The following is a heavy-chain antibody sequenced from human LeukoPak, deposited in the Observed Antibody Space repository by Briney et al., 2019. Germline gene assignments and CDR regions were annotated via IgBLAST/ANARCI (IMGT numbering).Heavy chain of an antibody. D-gene: IGHD2-15*01. CDR3: ATQPCSGGSCYLGY. CDR2: TSHHASNQ. Sequence: GRSLRLSCAASGFTFSNYAMHWVRQAPGKGLEWVAVTSHHASNQYYADSVKGRFTISRDNSKNTLYLQMNSLRTEDTAVYYCATQPCSGGSCYLGYWGQGTLVTVSS. V-gene: IGHV3-30-3*01. J-gene: IGHJ4*02. CDR1: GFTFSNYA.